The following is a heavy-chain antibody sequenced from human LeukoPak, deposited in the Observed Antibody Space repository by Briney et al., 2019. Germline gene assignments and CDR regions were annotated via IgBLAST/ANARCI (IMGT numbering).Heavy chain of an antibody. V-gene: IGHV1-69*05. D-gene: IGHD6-13*01. J-gene: IGHJ3*02. Sequence: ASVKVSCKASGGTFSSYAISWVRQAPGQGLECMGGIIPIFGTANYAQKFQGRVTITTDESTSTAYMELSSLRSEDTAVYYCARGRHLSSEYSSSWYVDAFDIWGQGTTVTVSS. CDR2: IIPIFGTA. CDR1: GGTFSSYA. CDR3: ARGRHLSSEYSSSWYVDAFDI.